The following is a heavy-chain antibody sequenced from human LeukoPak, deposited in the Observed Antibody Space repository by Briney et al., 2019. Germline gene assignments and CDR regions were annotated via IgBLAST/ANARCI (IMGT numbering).Heavy chain of an antibody. CDR2: LSGSGSTI. CDR3: ARDVTYYNYSSTYSPDD. CDR1: GFTFSSYC. V-gene: IGHV3-48*01. J-gene: IGHJ4*02. D-gene: IGHD4-11*01. Sequence: GGSLRLSCTASGFTFSSYCMDWVRQAPGKGPEWISYLSGSGSTICYADSVKGRFTISRDNANNSLYLQMNSLRADDTAIYYCARDVTYYNYSSTYSPDDWGQGTLVTVS.